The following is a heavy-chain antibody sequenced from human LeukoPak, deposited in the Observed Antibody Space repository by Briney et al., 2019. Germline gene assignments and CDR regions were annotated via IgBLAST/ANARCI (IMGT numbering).Heavy chain of an antibody. J-gene: IGHJ4*02. Sequence: GGSLRLSCAASGFTFSTSAMSWVRQTPGKGLEWVSGITSGGDSIKYADSVRGRFTISRDNSKNTVYLQMNSLRADDTAVYYCATYRGRGSSFDFWGQGTQVTVSS. CDR2: ITSGGDSI. CDR3: ATYRGRGSSFDF. CDR1: GFTFSTSA. D-gene: IGHD2-15*01. V-gene: IGHV3-23*01.